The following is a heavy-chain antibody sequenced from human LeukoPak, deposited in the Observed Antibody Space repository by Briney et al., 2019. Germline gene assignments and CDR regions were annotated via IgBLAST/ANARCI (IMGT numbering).Heavy chain of an antibody. D-gene: IGHD3-16*02. CDR3: ARALVGAFDI. CDR1: GFTFSSYG. Sequence: GGSLRLSGAASGFTFSSYGMHWVRQAPGKGLEWVAVIWYDGSNKYYADSVKGRFTISRDNSKNTLYLQMDSLRAEDTAVYYCARALVGAFDIWGQGTMVTVSS. CDR2: IWYDGSNK. J-gene: IGHJ3*02. V-gene: IGHV3-33*01.